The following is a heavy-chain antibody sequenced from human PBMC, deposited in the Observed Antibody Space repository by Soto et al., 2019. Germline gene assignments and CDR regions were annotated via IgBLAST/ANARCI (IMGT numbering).Heavy chain of an antibody. V-gene: IGHV3-23*01. CDR2: ISGSGGST. D-gene: IGHD6-6*01. CDR3: AKGAAARFELGPHFDY. Sequence: GVLRLSCAASGFTFSSYAMSWVRQAPGKGLEWVSAISGSGGSTYYADSVKGRFTISRDNSKNTLYLQMNSLRAEDTAVYYCAKGAAARFELGPHFDYWGQGTLVTVSS. CDR1: GFTFSSYA. J-gene: IGHJ4*02.